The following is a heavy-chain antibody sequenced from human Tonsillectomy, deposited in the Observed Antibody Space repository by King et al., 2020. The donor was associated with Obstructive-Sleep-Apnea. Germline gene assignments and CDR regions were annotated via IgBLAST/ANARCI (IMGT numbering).Heavy chain of an antibody. CDR1: GFTFDDYA. CDR2: ISWNSGSK. Sequence: VQLVESGGGLVQPGRSLRLSCAASGFTFDDYAMHWVRQAPGKGLEWVSGISWNSGSKAYADSVKGRFTISRDNAKNSLYLQMNSLRAEDTALYYCAKASLNGYDILTGYFDYWGQGTLVTVSS. J-gene: IGHJ4*02. D-gene: IGHD3-9*01. CDR3: AKASLNGYDILTGYFDY. V-gene: IGHV3-9*01.